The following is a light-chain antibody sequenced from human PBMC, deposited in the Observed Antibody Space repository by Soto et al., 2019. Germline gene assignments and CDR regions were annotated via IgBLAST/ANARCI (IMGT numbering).Light chain of an antibody. J-gene: IGKJ1*01. Sequence: DIQMTQFTSTLSASIGDRVTITCRASQVISNWLDWYQQKPGKAPKLLIYRASILESGVPSRFSGSGSGKEFTLTISGRQPDDFATYYCQQYNSYSFGQGTKVEIK. CDR1: QVISNW. V-gene: IGKV1-5*03. CDR2: RAS. CDR3: QQYNSYS.